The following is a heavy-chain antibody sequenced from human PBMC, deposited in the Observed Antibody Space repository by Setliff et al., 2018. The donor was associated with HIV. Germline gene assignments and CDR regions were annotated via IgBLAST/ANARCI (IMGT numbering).Heavy chain of an antibody. J-gene: IGHJ4*02. CDR3: AREGGNYDILTGYYNIGLDY. V-gene: IGHV4-38-2*02. CDR2: IYHSGST. D-gene: IGHD3-9*01. Sequence: PSETLSLTCAVSGYSLSSDYYWGWIRQPPGKGLEWIASIYHSGSTYYNPSLKSRVTISVDTSKNQFSLKLSSVTAADTAVYYCAREGGNYDILTGYYNIGLDYWGQGTLVTVSS. CDR1: GYSLSSDYY.